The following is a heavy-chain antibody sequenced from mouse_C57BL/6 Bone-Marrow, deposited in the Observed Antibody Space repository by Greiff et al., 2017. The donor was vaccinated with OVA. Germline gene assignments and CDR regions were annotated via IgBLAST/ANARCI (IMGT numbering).Heavy chain of an antibody. CDR3: AREVPPWARFAY. V-gene: IGHV1-55*01. Sequence: QVQLQQPGAELVKPGASVKMSCKASGYTFTSYWITWVKQRPGQGLEWIGDIYPGSGSTNYNEKFKSKATLTVDTSSSTAYMQLSSLTSEDSAVYYCAREVPPWARFAYWGQGTLVTVSA. CDR1: GYTFTSYW. CDR2: IYPGSGST. J-gene: IGHJ3*01.